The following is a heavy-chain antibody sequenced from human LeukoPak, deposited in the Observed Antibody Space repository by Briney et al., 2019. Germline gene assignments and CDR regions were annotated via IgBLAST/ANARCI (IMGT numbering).Heavy chain of an antibody. CDR1: GFTFSSYA. CDR2: ISYDGSNK. J-gene: IGHJ4*02. Sequence: PGGSLRLSCAASGFTFSSYAMHWVRQAPGKGLEWVAVISYDGSNKYYADSVKGRFTISRDNSKNTLYLQMNSLRAEDTAVYYCARDQSPYGDYFDYWGQGTLVTVSS. D-gene: IGHD4-17*01. V-gene: IGHV3-30*04. CDR3: ARDQSPYGDYFDY.